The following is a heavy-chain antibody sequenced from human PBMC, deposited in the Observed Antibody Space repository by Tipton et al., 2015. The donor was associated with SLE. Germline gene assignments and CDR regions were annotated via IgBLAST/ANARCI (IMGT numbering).Heavy chain of an antibody. D-gene: IGHD3-10*01. CDR3: ARDISGHFAY. Sequence: TLSLTCTVSGFYISSGFNWGWIRQPPGKGLEWIGIIYHTGTTKYSPSLQRRVAISVDTSRNQFSLKLNSLTAADTAVYYCARDISGHFAYWSQGTLVTVSS. CDR1: GFYISSGFN. J-gene: IGHJ4*02. V-gene: IGHV4-38-2*02. CDR2: IYHTGTT.